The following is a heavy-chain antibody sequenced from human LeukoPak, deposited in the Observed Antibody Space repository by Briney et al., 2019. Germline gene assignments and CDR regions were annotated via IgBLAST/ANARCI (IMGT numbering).Heavy chain of an antibody. J-gene: IGHJ4*02. V-gene: IGHV3-74*01. CDR3: AKEAFSGSYRIDY. D-gene: IGHD1-26*01. CDR1: GFTFSSYW. Sequence: QPGGSLRLSCAASGFTFSSYWMHWVRQAPGKGRVWVSRINSDGSSTSYADSVKGRFTISRDNAKNTLYLQMNSLRAEDTAVYYCAKEAFSGSYRIDYWGQGTLVTVSS. CDR2: INSDGSST.